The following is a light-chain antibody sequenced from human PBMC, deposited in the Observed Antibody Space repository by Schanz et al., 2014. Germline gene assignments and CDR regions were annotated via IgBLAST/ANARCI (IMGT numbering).Light chain of an antibody. CDR2: GAS. V-gene: IGKV3D-15*01. J-gene: IGKJ1*01. CDR3: QQYDNWWT. Sequence: EILITQSPATLSVSPGPRATLSCRASHSVTSNLAWYQQKPGQAPRLLIYGASSRATGIPDRFSGSGSGTDFTLTISSLQSEDFAVYYCQQYDNWWTFGPGTKVEVK. CDR1: HSVTSN.